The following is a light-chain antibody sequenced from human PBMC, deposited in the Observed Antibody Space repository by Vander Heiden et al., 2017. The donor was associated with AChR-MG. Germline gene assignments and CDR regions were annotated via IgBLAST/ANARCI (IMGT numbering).Light chain of an antibody. V-gene: IGKV1-5*03. Sequence: DIQMTQSPSTLSASVGDRATISCRASQTISTWLAWYQQKPGKAPKLLIHEASSLESGVPLRFSGSGSGTEFTLTISSLQPDDFATYYCLQYSTYPRTFGQGTKVEIK. CDR2: EAS. CDR1: QTISTW. J-gene: IGKJ1*01. CDR3: LQYSTYPRT.